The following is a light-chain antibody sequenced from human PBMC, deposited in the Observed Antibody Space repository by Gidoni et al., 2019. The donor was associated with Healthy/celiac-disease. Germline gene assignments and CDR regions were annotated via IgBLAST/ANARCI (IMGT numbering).Light chain of an antibody. V-gene: IGKV1-39*01. CDR1: QSISSY. J-gene: IGKJ1*01. CDR2: AAS. Sequence: DIQMTQSPSSLSASVGDRVTITCRASQSISSYLNWYQQKPGNAPKLLIYAASSLQSGVPSRFSGSGSGTDFTLTISSLQPEDFATYYCQQSYSTLGTWTFGQGTKVEIK. CDR3: QQSYSTLGTWT.